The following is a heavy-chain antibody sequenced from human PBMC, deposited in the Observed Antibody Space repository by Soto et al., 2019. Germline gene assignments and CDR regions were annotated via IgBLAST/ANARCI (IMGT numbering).Heavy chain of an antibody. D-gene: IGHD1-26*01. CDR3: ALSSGSLSYYFDY. CDR1: GYTFTGYY. V-gene: IGHV1-2*04. CDR2: INPNSGGT. Sequence: ASVKVSCKASGYTFTGYYMHWVRQAPGQGLEWMGWINPNSGGTNYAQKFQGWVTMTRDTSISTAYMELSRLRSDDTAVYYCALSSGSLSYYFDYWGQGTLVTVSS. J-gene: IGHJ4*02.